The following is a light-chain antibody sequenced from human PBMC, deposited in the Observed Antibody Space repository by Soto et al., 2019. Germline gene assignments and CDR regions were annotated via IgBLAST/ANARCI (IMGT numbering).Light chain of an antibody. CDR1: QSVRSY. CDR3: QQSDSTPYT. J-gene: IGKJ2*01. V-gene: IGKV1-39*01. Sequence: DIQLTQSPSSLSASVGDRVTVTCRASQSVRSYLHWYQQKPGKAPKLLIYAVSSLLSGVPSRFSGSGSGTDFTLTIASLQPEDFSTYYCQQSDSTPYTFGQGTKVDIK. CDR2: AVS.